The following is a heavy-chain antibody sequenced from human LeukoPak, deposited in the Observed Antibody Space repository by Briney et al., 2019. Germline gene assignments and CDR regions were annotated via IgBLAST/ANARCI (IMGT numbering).Heavy chain of an antibody. CDR3: ARDIWVWRGSGSHNFDY. V-gene: IGHV7-4-1*02. CDR1: GYTFTSYA. CDR2: MNTNTGNP. Sequence: GASVKVSCKASGYTFTSYAMNWVRQAPGQGLEWMGWMNTNTGNPTYAQGFTGRFVFSLDTSVSTAYLQISSLKAEDTAVYYCARDIWVWRGSGSHNFDYWGQGTLVTVSS. D-gene: IGHD1-26*01. J-gene: IGHJ4*02.